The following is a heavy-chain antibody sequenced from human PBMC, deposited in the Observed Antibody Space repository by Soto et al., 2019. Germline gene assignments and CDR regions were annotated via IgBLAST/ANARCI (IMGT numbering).Heavy chain of an antibody. Sequence: PSETLSLTCTVSGGSISVTGFYLDWIRPPPGKGLEWIGNVYYSGNTNYNPSLRSRVTISIDTSKNQFSLKLSSVTAADTAVYYCARLSIGYGDYGSWHTNFDQWGQGTLVTVSS. V-gene: IGHV4-39*01. CDR1: GGSISVTGFY. CDR2: VYYSGNT. CDR3: ARLSIGYGDYGSWHTNFDQ. D-gene: IGHD4-17*01. J-gene: IGHJ4*02.